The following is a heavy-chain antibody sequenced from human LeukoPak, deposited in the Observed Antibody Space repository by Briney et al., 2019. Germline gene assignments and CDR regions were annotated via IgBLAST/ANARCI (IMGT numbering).Heavy chain of an antibody. V-gene: IGHV3-66*01. CDR3: AAYSSGSPTPDF. D-gene: IGHD3-22*01. CDR1: GFTVSSNY. CDR2: IYSGGST. J-gene: IGHJ4*02. Sequence: GGSLRLSCAASGFTVSSNYMSWVRQAPGKGQEWVSVIYSGGSTYYADSVKGRFTISRDNSKNTLYLQMNSLRAEDTAVYYCAAYSSGSPTPDFWGQGTLVTVSS.